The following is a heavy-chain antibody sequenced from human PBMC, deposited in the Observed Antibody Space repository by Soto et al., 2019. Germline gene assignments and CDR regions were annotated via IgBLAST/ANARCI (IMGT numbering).Heavy chain of an antibody. J-gene: IGHJ4*02. CDR1: GFTFSSYG. CDR2: IWYDGSNK. D-gene: IGHD6-13*01. CDR3: ARDQRGIAAAIYY. V-gene: IGHV3-33*01. Sequence: QPGGSLRLSCAASGFTFSSYGMHWVRQAPGKGLEWVAVIWYDGSNKYYADSVKGRFTISRDNSKNTLYLQMNSLRAEDTAVYYCARDQRGIAAAIYYWGQGTLVTVSS.